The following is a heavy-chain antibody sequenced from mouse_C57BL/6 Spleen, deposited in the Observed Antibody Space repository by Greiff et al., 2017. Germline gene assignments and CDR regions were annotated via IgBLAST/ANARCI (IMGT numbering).Heavy chain of an antibody. CDR1: GFTFSSYG. D-gene: IGHD2-3*01. V-gene: IGHV5-6*01. Sequence: EVQLVESGGDLVKPGGSLKLSCAASGFTFSSYGMSWVRQTPDKRLEWVATISSGGSYTYYPDSVKGRFTISRDNAKNTLYLQMSSLKSEDTAMYYCARRDGYSHYYAMDYWGQGTSVTVSS. CDR2: ISSGGSYT. J-gene: IGHJ4*01. CDR3: ARRDGYSHYYAMDY.